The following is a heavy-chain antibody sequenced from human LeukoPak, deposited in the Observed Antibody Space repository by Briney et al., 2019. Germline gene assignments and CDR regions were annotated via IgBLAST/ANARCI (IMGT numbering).Heavy chain of an antibody. J-gene: IGHJ4*02. Sequence: ASVKVSCKASGYTFTDYYIHWVRQAPGQGLEWMGWINPNSGGTSCTQKSQGRVTMTRDTSISTAYMELSRLRSDDTAVFYCARALTIFTPFDYWGQGTLVTVSS. CDR3: ARALTIFTPFDY. CDR2: INPNSGGT. D-gene: IGHD3-3*01. CDR1: GYTFTDYY. V-gene: IGHV1-2*02.